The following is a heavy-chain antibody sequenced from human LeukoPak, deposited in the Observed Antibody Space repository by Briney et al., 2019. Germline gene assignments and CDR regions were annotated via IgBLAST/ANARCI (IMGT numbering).Heavy chain of an antibody. D-gene: IGHD3-10*01. CDR3: ARENLWFGEFPFDN. V-gene: IGHV1-18*01. CDR2: ISTKNGYT. CDR1: GYTLTSYD. J-gene: IGHJ4*02. Sequence: ASVKVSCKASGYTLTSYDINWVRQAPGQGLEWVGSISTKNGYTKLAQKFQGRVAMTKDTSANTIYMDLKSLTFDDTAVYYCARENLWFGEFPFDNWGQGTLVSVSS.